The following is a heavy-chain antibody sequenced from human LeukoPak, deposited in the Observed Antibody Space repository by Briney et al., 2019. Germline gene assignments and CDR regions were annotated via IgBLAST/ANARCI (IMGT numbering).Heavy chain of an antibody. CDR2: INTNTGNP. J-gene: IGHJ3*02. V-gene: IGHV7-4-1*02. Sequence: ASVDVSCKASGYTFTSNAMNWVRQAPGQGLEWMGWINTNTGNPTYAQGFTGRFVFSLDTSVSTAYLQISSLKAEDTAVYYCARDSTGGAFDIWGQGTMVTVSS. CDR1: GYTFTSNA. D-gene: IGHD3-16*01. CDR3: ARDSTGGAFDI.